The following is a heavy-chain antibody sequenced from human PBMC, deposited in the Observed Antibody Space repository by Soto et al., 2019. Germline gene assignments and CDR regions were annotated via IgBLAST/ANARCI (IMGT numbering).Heavy chain of an antibody. CDR2: INHSGST. D-gene: IGHD6-19*01. CDR1: GGSFSGYY. J-gene: IGHJ5*02. V-gene: IGHV4-34*01. Sequence: SETLSLTCAVYGGSFSGYYWSWIRQPPGKGLEWIGEINHSGSTNYNPSLKSRVTISVNTSKNQFSLKLSSVTAADTAVYYCASGHGSGWTLNNWFDPWGQGTLVTVSS. CDR3: ASGHGSGWTLNNWFDP.